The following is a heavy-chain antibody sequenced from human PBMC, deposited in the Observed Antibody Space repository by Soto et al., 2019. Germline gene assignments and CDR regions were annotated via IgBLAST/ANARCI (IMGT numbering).Heavy chain of an antibody. CDR1: GGTFSSYA. D-gene: IGHD3-22*01. V-gene: IGHV1-69*13. Sequence: ASVKVSRKASGGTFSSYAISWVRQAPGQGLEWMGGIIPIFGTANYAQKFQGRVTITADESTSTAYMELSSLRSEDTAVYYCARPYYYDSSGDGYYFDYWGQGTLVTVSS. CDR2: IIPIFGTA. J-gene: IGHJ4*02. CDR3: ARPYYYDSSGDGYYFDY.